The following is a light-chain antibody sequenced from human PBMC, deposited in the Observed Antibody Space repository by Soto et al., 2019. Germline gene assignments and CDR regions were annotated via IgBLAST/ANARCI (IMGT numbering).Light chain of an antibody. CDR3: QQSYGTLVT. CDR1: QSISSY. Sequence: DIQMTQSPSSLSASVGDRVTITCRASQSISSYLNWYQQKPGKAPKLLIYAASSLQSGVPSRISGSVSGTDFTLTISSLRPEVFATYCCQQSYGTLVTFGPGTKVDIK. CDR2: AAS. V-gene: IGKV1-39*01. J-gene: IGKJ3*01.